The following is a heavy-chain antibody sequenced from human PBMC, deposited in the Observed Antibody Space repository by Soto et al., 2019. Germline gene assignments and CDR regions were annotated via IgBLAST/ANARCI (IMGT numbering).Heavy chain of an antibody. Sequence: QVQLVQSGAEVKMPGASVRVSCEASGYTFTEYFLHWVRQAPGLGLEWMGWISPESGVTNIAPNFEGRVTMTADTAITTAYMQLSGLRYDDTAVYYCARATLIIRHITNLGEASPGVVEHWGQGTLVSVSS. V-gene: IGHV1-2*02. CDR3: ARATLIIRHITNLGEASPGVVEH. CDR2: ISPESGVT. J-gene: IGHJ5*02. CDR1: GYTFTEYF. D-gene: IGHD3-3*01.